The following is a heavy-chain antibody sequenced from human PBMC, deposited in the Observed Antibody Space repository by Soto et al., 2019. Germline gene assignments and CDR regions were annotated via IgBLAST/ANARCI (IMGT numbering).Heavy chain of an antibody. Sequence: VKVACQASGYIFTGYHIHLARQAPGRGLEWMGWINPNSGDTEYAQNFQGRVTVTRGTSITTVYMEMNRLRSDDTGVYYCARYIKTPSYDVYAWGLGNALTVSS. CDR3: ARYIKTPSYDVYA. J-gene: IGHJ6*02. CDR1: GYIFTGYH. V-gene: IGHV1-2*02. D-gene: IGHD3-3*01. CDR2: INPNSGDT.